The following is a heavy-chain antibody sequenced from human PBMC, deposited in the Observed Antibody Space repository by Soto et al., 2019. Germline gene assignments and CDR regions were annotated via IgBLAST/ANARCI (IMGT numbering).Heavy chain of an antibody. D-gene: IGHD3-3*01. Sequence: GGSLRLSCAASGFTFSSYGMHWVRQAPGKGLERVAVISYDGSNKYYADSVKGRFTISRDNSKNTLYLQMNSLRAEDTSVYYCARSPIFGVVITYFDYWGQGTLITVSS. CDR3: ARSPIFGVVITYFDY. CDR2: ISYDGSNK. V-gene: IGHV3-30*03. J-gene: IGHJ4*02. CDR1: GFTFSSYG.